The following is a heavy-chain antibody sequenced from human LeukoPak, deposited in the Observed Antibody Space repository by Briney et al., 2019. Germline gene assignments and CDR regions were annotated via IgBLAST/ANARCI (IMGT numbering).Heavy chain of an antibody. Sequence: GGSLRLSCAASGFTFSSYGMHWVRQAPGKGLEWVAFIRYDGSNKYYADSVKGRFTISRDNSKNTLYLQMNSLRAEDTAVYYCAKDPYYGSGSYRGYYFDYWGQGTLVTVSS. D-gene: IGHD3-10*01. CDR3: AKDPYYGSGSYRGYYFDY. CDR1: GFTFSSYG. CDR2: IRYDGSNK. V-gene: IGHV3-30*02. J-gene: IGHJ4*02.